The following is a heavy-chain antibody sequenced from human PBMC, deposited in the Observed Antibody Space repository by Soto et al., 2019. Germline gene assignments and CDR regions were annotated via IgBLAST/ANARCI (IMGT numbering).Heavy chain of an antibody. D-gene: IGHD3-3*01. CDR1: GYTFTSYG. Sequence: ASVKVSCKASGYTFTSYGISWVRQAPGQGLEWMGWISGYDAHTTYAQNLQGRVTMTTDTSTSTAYMELRSLRSDDTAMYYCARYDFWSGYSGVTGWFDPWGQGTRVTVPQ. J-gene: IGHJ5*02. CDR2: ISGYDAHT. V-gene: IGHV1-18*01. CDR3: ARYDFWSGYSGVTGWFDP.